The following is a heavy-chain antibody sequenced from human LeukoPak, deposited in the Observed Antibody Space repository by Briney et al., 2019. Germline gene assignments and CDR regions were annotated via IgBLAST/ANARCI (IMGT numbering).Heavy chain of an antibody. V-gene: IGHV1-2*02. CDR2: INPNSGGT. J-gene: IGHJ6*03. Sequence: ASVKVSCKASGYTFTGYYMHWVRQALGQGLEWMGWINPNSGGTNYAQKFQGRVTMTRDTSISTAYMELSRLRSDDTAVYYCARDLYIAAADYYYMDVWGKGTTVTVSS. CDR3: ARDLYIAAADYYYMDV. CDR1: GYTFTGYY. D-gene: IGHD6-13*01.